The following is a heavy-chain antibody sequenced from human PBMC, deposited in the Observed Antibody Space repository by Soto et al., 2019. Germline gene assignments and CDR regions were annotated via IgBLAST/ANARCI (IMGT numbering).Heavy chain of an antibody. CDR1: GGSISSYY. CDR3: EGWSGYYNIDV. D-gene: IGHD3-3*01. CDR2: VYASGST. J-gene: IGHJ6*02. V-gene: IGHV4-4*07. Sequence: SETLSLTCIVSGGSISSYYWNWIRQPAGKGLEWIGRVYASGSTNYNPSLKSRVTMSVDTSKKQFSLKLSSVTAADTAVYYCEGWSGYYNIDVWGRGTTVTVSS.